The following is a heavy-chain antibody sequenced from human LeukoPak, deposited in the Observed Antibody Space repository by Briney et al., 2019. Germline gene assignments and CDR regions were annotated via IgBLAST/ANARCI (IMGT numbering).Heavy chain of an antibody. J-gene: IGHJ4*02. Sequence: KPSETLSLTCAVYGGSFSGYYWSWIRQPPGKGLERIGEINHSGSTNYNPSLKSRVTISVDTSKNQFSLKLSSVTAADTAVYYCARKCYDSSGYYILAYFDYWGQGTLVTVSS. CDR2: INHSGST. CDR3: ARKCYDSSGYYILAYFDY. V-gene: IGHV4-34*01. CDR1: GGSFSGYY. D-gene: IGHD3-22*01.